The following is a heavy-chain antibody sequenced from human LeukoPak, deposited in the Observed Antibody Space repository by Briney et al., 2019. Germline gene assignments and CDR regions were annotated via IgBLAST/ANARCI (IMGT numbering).Heavy chain of an antibody. D-gene: IGHD3-10*01. J-gene: IGHJ4*02. CDR1: GFTFSSYA. V-gene: IGHV3-23*01. CDR3: AKDGTPLWFGEPYFDY. CDR2: ISGSGGST. Sequence: PGGSLRLSCAASGFTFSSYAMSWVRQAPGKGLEWVSAISGSGGSTYYADSEKGRFTISRDNSKNTLYLQMNSLRAEDTAVYYCAKDGTPLWFGEPYFDYWGQGTLVTVSS.